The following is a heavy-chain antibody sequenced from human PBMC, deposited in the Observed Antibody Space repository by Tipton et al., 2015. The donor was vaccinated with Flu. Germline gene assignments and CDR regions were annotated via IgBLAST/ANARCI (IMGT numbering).Heavy chain of an antibody. CDR3: ARGRGYDMLTGYYGPFKKSEHYWFDP. Sequence: TLSLTCTVFGGSISSGRYYWIWIRQPAGKGLEGIGRIYTSGRTNYNPSLKSRVTISVDTSKNQFALKLSSVTAADTAVYYCARGRGYDMLTGYYGPFKKSEHYWFDPWGQGTLVTVSS. CDR2: IYTSGRT. CDR1: GGSISSGRYY. D-gene: IGHD3-9*01. V-gene: IGHV4-61*02. J-gene: IGHJ5*02.